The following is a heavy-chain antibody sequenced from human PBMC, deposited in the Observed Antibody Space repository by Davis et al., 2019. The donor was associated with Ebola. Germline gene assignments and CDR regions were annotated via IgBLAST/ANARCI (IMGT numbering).Heavy chain of an antibody. CDR3: ARSSSDWLFPFDY. Sequence: GESLKISCAASGFTFSSYWMSWVRQTPGKGLEWVANINRDGSDKYYVDSVRGRFTISRDNAKNSLYLQMNSLRAEDTAVYYCARSSSDWLFPFDYWGQGTLVTVSS. CDR2: INRDGSDK. D-gene: IGHD3-9*01. CDR1: GFTFSSYW. V-gene: IGHV3-7*03. J-gene: IGHJ4*02.